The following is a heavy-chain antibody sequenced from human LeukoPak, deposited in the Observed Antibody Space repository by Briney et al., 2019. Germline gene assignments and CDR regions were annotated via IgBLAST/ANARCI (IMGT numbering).Heavy chain of an antibody. CDR1: GFTFSSYA. Sequence: PGGSLRLSCAASGFTFSSYAMSWVRQAPGKGLEWVSAISGSGGSTYYADSVKGRFTISRDNSKNTLYLQMNSLRAEDTAVYYCAKDGYGSGSYYPYYYYYGMDVWGQGTTVTVSS. V-gene: IGHV3-23*01. D-gene: IGHD3-10*01. CDR2: ISGSGGST. J-gene: IGHJ6*02. CDR3: AKDGYGSGSYYPYYYYYGMDV.